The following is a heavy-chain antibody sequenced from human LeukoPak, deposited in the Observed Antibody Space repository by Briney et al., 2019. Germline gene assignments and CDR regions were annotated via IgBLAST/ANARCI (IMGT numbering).Heavy chain of an antibody. CDR2: ISPRSGDT. J-gene: IGHJ4*02. V-gene: IGHV1-2*02. D-gene: IGHD3-10*01. CDR3: ARGREIHGGSDTKLDDY. CDR1: GYSFTDYY. Sequence: ASVKVSCKASGYSFTDYYMHWVRQAPGQGLEWMGWISPRSGDTSYAQKSQGRVTMTRDTSISTVDMDLSGLTSDDTAVFYCARGREIHGGSDTKLDDYWGQGTLVTVSS.